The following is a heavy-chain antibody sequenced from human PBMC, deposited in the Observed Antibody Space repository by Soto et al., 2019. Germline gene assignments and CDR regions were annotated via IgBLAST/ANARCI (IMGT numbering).Heavy chain of an antibody. J-gene: IGHJ5*02. CDR1: GYSFSSYW. CDR2: IYPGDSDT. V-gene: IGHV5-51*01. Sequence: GESLKISCKGSGYSFSSYWIGWVRQMPGQGPEWMGIIYPGDSDTRYSPSFQGQVTFSADKSISTAYLQWSSLRASDTAMYYCARHKAFYYDSSGAWGQGTMVTVSS. D-gene: IGHD3-22*01. CDR3: ARHKAFYYDSSGA.